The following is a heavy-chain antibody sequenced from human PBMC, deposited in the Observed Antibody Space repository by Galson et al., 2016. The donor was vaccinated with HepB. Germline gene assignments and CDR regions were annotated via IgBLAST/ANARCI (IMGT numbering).Heavy chain of an antibody. J-gene: IGHJ6*02. CDR1: GFTFSTYG. Sequence: SLRLSCAASGFTFSTYGMNWVRQAPGKGLEWVAKISYDGSNKYYGDSVKGRLTIPRDYSKNTLYLQMNRLRADDTAVYYLAKEGPHDSGWNPYQYFGMDVWGQGTPVTVSS. V-gene: IGHV3-30*18. CDR2: ISYDGSNK. D-gene: IGHD6-19*01. CDR3: AKEGPHDSGWNPYQYFGMDV.